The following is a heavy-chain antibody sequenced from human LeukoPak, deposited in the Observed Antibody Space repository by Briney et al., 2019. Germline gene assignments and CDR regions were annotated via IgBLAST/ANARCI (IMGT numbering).Heavy chain of an antibody. J-gene: IGHJ5*02. D-gene: IGHD4-17*01. V-gene: IGHV3-23*01. CDR3: ARDNDYGEEHNCFDL. Sequence: GGSLRLSCAASGFAFSTYAMTWVRQAPEKGLQWVSTISTSGRATYYADSVEGRFTISGDTSKNTLYLQMDSLRAEDTAVYYCARDNDYGEEHNCFDLWGQGTLVTVSS. CDR1: GFAFSTYA. CDR2: ISTSGRAT.